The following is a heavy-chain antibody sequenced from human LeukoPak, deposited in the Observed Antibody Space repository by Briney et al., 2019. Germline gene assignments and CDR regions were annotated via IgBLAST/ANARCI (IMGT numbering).Heavy chain of an antibody. CDR1: GGSISSSSYY. Sequence: SETLSLTCTVSGGSISSSSYYWGWIRQPPGKGLEWIGRIYYSGSTYYNPSLKSRPTISVDTTKNQFSLKLSSVTAADTAVYYCARVLANYDILTGTTAPDYWGQGTLVTVSS. D-gene: IGHD3-9*01. CDR2: IYYSGST. V-gene: IGHV4-39*07. J-gene: IGHJ4*02. CDR3: ARVLANYDILTGTTAPDY.